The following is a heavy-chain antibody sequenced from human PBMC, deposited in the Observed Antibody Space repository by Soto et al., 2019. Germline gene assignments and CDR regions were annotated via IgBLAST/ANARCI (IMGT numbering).Heavy chain of an antibody. CDR1: GFTFTNFW. V-gene: IGHV3-7*01. CDR2: IKADGSEK. Sequence: PEGSLRLSCVASGFTFTNFWMSWVRQAPGKGLEWVANIKADGSEKRYVDSVKGRFTISRDNAKNSVYLQMNSLRVEDTALYYCGRDEVRNGVGVWGQGTTVTVSS. CDR3: GRDEVRNGVGV. J-gene: IGHJ6*02.